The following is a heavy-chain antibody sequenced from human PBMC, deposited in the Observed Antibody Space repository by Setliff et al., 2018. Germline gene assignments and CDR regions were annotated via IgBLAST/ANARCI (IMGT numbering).Heavy chain of an antibody. CDR1: GDSFSGYF. CDR3: AGGAFGSRWYVRPWFDP. Sequence: SETLSLTCAVYGDSFSGYFCTWIRQPPGKGLEWIGDNYNPSLKSRLTISVDTSKNQFSLSLSSVTAADTAVYYCAGGAFGSRWYVRPWFDPWGQGTLVTVSS. D-gene: IGHD6-13*01. V-gene: IGHV4-34*01. J-gene: IGHJ5*02.